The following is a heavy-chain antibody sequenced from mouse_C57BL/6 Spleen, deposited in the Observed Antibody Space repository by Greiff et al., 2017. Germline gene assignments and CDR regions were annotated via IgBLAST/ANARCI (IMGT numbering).Heavy chain of an antibody. CDR2: IYPGSGNT. J-gene: IGHJ2*01. CDR3: AREGLRPLDY. Sequence: VQLQQSGPELVKPGASVKISCKASGYSFTSYYIHWVKQRPGQGLEWIGWIYPGSGNTKYNEKFKGKATLTADTSSSTAYMQLSSLTSEDSAVYYCAREGLRPLDYWGQGTTLTVSS. V-gene: IGHV1-66*01. D-gene: IGHD2-2*01. CDR1: GYSFTSYY.